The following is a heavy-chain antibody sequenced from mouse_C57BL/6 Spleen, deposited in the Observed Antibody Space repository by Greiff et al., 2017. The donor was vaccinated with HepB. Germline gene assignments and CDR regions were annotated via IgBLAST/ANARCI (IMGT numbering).Heavy chain of an antibody. CDR3: ARDTTVVDWYFDV. J-gene: IGHJ1*03. D-gene: IGHD1-1*01. V-gene: IGHV1-54*01. CDR1: GYAFTNYL. CDR2: INPGSGGT. Sequence: VQLQQSGAELVRPGTSVKVSCKASGYAFTNYLIEWVKQRPGQGLEWIGVINPGSGGTNYNEKFKGKATLTADKSSSTAYMQLSSLTSEDSAVYFCARDTTVVDWYFDVWGTGTTVTVSS.